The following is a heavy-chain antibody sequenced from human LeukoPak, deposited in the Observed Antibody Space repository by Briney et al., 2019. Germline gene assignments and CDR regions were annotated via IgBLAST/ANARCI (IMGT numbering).Heavy chain of an antibody. V-gene: IGHV1-69*13. D-gene: IGHD3-22*01. J-gene: IGHJ5*02. CDR2: IIPIFGTA. CDR3: ARDYDSSGYYYR. CDR1: GGTFSIYA. Sequence: SVTVSCTASGGTFSIYAISWVRQAPGQGLEWMGGIIPIFGTANYAQKFQGGVTITADESTSTAYMELSSLRSEDTAVYYCARDYDSSGYYYRWGQGTLVTVSS.